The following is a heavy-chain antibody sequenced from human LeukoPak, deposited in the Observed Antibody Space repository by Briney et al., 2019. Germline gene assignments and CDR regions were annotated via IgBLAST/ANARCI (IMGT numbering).Heavy chain of an antibody. Sequence: SETLSLTCIVSGGSISSYYWSWIRQPPGKGLEWIGYIYYSGSTNYNPSLKSRVTISVDTSKNQFSLKLSSVTAADTAVYYCAREYLGSSSWFQNWGQGTLVTVSS. CDR1: GGSISSYY. J-gene: IGHJ1*01. D-gene: IGHD6-13*01. V-gene: IGHV4-59*01. CDR2: IYYSGST. CDR3: AREYLGSSSWFQN.